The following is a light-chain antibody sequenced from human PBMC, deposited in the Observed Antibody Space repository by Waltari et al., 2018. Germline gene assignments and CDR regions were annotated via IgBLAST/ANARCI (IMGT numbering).Light chain of an antibody. V-gene: IGKV3-20*01. CDR3: QQYGTSRYT. J-gene: IGKJ2*01. CDR1: QSITSVF. CDR2: AAS. Sequence: DIVLTQSPGTLSLSPGERVTLSCRASQSITSVFLAWYQQKPGQAPRLLLYAASSRAAGIPDRFSGSVSGTDFSLTIRRLEPEDSGVYYCQQYGTSRYTFGQGTKLEI.